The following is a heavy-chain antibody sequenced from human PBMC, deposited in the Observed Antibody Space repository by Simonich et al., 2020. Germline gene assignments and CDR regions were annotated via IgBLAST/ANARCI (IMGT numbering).Heavy chain of an antibody. D-gene: IGHD2-15*01. CDR1: GFTLDDYA. J-gene: IGHJ4*02. Sequence: EVQLLESGGGLVQPGRSLRRSCAASGFTLDDYAMHWVRQVPVKGRGWGSGISLNSGGIGNADIVKGRFTISRDNAKNSLYLQMNSLRAEDTALYYCAKDSGYCSGGSCYYFDYWGQGTLVTVSS. CDR3: AKDSGYCSGGSCYYFDY. CDR2: ISLNSGGI. V-gene: IGHV3-9*01.